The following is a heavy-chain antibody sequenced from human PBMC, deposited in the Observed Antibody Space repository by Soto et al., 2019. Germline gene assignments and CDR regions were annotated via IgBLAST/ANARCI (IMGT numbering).Heavy chain of an antibody. CDR2: IYYSGST. CDR1: GGSISSYY. D-gene: IGHD1-20*01. V-gene: IGHV4-59*12. Sequence: SETLSLTCTVSGGSISSYYWSWIRQPPGKGLELVGYIYYSGSTNYNPSLKSRVTISVDTSKNQFTLKLSSVTAADTAVYYCAKDLRDNWFVPGPPDPWGQGTLVTVSS. J-gene: IGHJ5*02. CDR3: AKDLRDNWFVPGPPDP.